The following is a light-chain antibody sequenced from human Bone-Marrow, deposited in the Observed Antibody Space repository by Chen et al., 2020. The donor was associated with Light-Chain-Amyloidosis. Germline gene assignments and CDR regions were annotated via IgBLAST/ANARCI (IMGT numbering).Light chain of an antibody. CDR2: GAS. CDR3: QQYGSSPLT. CDR1: QSVSSY. Sequence: EIVLTQSPATLSLSPGEGATRSCRASQSVSSYLARYQQKPGQAPRLLIYGASSRATGIPDRFSGSGSGTDFTLSISRLEPEDFAVYYCQQYGSSPLTFGGGTKVEIK. J-gene: IGKJ4*01. V-gene: IGKV3-20*01.